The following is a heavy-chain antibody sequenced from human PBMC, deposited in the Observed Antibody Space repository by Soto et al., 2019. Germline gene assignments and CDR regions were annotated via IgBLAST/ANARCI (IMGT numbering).Heavy chain of an antibody. Sequence: ASVKVSCKASGYTFTSYAMHWVRQAPGQRLEWMGWINAGNGNTKYSQKFQGRVTITRDTSASTAYMELSSLRSEDTAVYYCARVRNTIFGVVIIPPDGCVWGQGTLVIVSS. CDR2: INAGNGNT. V-gene: IGHV1-3*01. J-gene: IGHJ4*02. CDR3: ARVRNTIFGVVIIPPDGCV. CDR1: GYTFTSYA. D-gene: IGHD3-3*01.